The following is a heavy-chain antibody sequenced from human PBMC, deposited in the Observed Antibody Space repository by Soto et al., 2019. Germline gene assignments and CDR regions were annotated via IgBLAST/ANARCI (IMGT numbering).Heavy chain of an antibody. CDR1: GFTFSNYA. V-gene: IGHV3-64D*06. CDR2: ITSDGDST. Sequence: PGGSLRLSCSVSGFTFSNYAMHWVRQARGEGLEYVSGITSDGDSTYHADSVKGRFTISRDNSKNTLYLQMSSLRLEDTAIYYCVKGNQLLRYYFEFWGQGTLVTVSS. D-gene: IGHD2-15*01. J-gene: IGHJ4*02. CDR3: VKGNQLLRYYFEF.